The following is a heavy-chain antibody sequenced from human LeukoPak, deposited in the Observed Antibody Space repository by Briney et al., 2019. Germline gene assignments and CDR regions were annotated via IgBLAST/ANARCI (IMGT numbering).Heavy chain of an antibody. CDR1: GFTFSSCS. CDR3: AREGDVTMLRDQYYYYYYMDV. CDR2: ISSSSSTI. D-gene: IGHD3-3*01. Sequence: GGSLRLSCAASGFTFSSCSMNWVRQAPGKGLEWVSYISSSSSTIYYADSVKGRFTISRDNAKNSLYLQMNSLRAEDTAVYYCAREGDVTMLRDQYYYYYYMDVWGKGTTVTVSS. V-gene: IGHV3-48*04. J-gene: IGHJ6*03.